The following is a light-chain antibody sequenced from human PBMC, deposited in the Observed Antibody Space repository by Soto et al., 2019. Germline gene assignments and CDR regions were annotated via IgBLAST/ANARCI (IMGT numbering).Light chain of an antibody. CDR1: QSISNS. Sequence: DIQITQSPSTVSSSVRERFTITCRASQSISNSLAWYQQKPGTAPKLLIYHASTLESGVPSRFSGSGSGTEFTLTISSLQPDDFATYYCQQYNSYSFGQGTKVDIK. J-gene: IGKJ1*01. V-gene: IGKV1-5*01. CDR3: QQYNSYS. CDR2: HAS.